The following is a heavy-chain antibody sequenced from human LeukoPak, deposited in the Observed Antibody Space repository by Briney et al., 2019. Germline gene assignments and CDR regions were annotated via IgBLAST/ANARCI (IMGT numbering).Heavy chain of an antibody. J-gene: IGHJ4*02. CDR3: VRGYYGGNAFDY. CDR1: GGTFSSYA. D-gene: IGHD4-23*01. V-gene: IGHV1-69*13. CDR2: IIPIFGTA. Sequence: SVKVSCKASGGTFSSYAISWVRQAPGQGLEWMGGIIPIFGTANYAQKFQGRVTITADESTSTAYMELSSLRSEDTAVYYCVRGYYGGNAFDYWGQGTLVTVSS.